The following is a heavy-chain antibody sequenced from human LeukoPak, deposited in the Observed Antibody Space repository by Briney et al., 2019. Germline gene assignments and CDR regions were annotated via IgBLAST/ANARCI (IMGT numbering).Heavy chain of an antibody. CDR2: IYYSGST. CDR1: GGSISSYY. Sequence: SETLSLTCTVSGGSISSYYWSWIRQPPGKGLEWIGYIYYSGSTNYNPSLKSRVTMSLDTSNSEFSLKLSSVTAADTAVYYCARDRGNRNRNFDYWGQGTLVTVSS. CDR3: ARDRGNRNRNFDY. J-gene: IGHJ4*02. V-gene: IGHV4-59*01. D-gene: IGHD1-14*01.